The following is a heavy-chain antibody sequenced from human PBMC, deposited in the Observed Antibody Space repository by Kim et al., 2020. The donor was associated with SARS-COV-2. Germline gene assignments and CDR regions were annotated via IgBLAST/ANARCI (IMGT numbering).Heavy chain of an antibody. J-gene: IGHJ5*02. D-gene: IGHD3-10*01. CDR3: ARDWHGNYYGSGSYYNILFDP. CDR1: GGSISSSSYY. Sequence: SETLSLTCTVSGGSISSSSYYWGWIRQPPGKGLEWIGSIYYSGSTYYNPSLKSRVTISVDTSKNQFSLKLSSVTAADTAVYYCARDWHGNYYGSGSYYNILFDPWGQGTLVTVSS. CDR2: IYYSGST. V-gene: IGHV4-39*07.